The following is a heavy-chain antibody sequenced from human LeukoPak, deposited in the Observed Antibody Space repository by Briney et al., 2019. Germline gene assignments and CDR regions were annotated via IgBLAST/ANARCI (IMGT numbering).Heavy chain of an antibody. CDR2: IIPIFGTA. CDR3: AGSSGWYPTYYFDY. V-gene: IGHV1-69*06. Sequence: SVKVSCKASGGTFSSYTISWVRQAPGPGLEWLGGIIPIFGTANYAQKFQGRVTITADKSTSTAYMELSSLRSEDTAVYYCAGSSGWYPTYYFDYWGQGTLVTVSS. J-gene: IGHJ4*02. CDR1: GGTFSSYT. D-gene: IGHD6-19*01.